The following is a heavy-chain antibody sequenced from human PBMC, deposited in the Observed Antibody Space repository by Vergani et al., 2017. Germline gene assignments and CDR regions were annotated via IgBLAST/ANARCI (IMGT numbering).Heavy chain of an antibody. CDR2: IYPGDSDT. V-gene: IGHV5-51*01. J-gene: IGHJ6*03. Sequence: EVQLVQSDTEVKKPGESLKISCKASGYSFTTYWIGWVRQMPGKGLEWMGIIYPGDSDTRYSPSFQGQVTISADKSISTAYLQWSSLKASDTAMYYCARDRPDDYSNYGLYYYMDVWGKGTTVTVSS. CDR1: GYSFTTYW. D-gene: IGHD4-11*01. CDR3: ARDRPDDYSNYGLYYYMDV.